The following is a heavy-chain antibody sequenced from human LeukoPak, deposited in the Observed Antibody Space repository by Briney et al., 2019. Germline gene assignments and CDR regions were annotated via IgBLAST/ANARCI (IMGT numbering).Heavy chain of an antibody. J-gene: IGHJ4*02. CDR3: ARARAYSSSSDLGY. Sequence: GGSLTLSCAASGFTFSDYYMSWIRQAPGKGLEWVSYISSSGSTIYYADSVKGRFTISRDNAKNSLYLQMNSLRAEDTAVYYCARARAYSSSSDLGYWGQGTLVTVSS. CDR1: GFTFSDYY. D-gene: IGHD6-6*01. CDR2: ISSSGSTI. V-gene: IGHV3-11*04.